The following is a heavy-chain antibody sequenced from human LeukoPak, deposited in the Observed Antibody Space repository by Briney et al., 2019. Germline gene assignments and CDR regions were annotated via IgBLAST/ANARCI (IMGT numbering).Heavy chain of an antibody. CDR2: ISGYNDNP. V-gene: IGHV1-18*01. D-gene: IGHD3-10*01. CDR3: ARDRPTLIRGVKDS. Sequence: GASVKVSCKASGYIFTSYGISWVRQAPGQGLEWMGWISGYNDNPKYAQKFQGRVTMTTDTSTFTAYMELRGLRSDDTAIYYCARDRPTLIRGVKDSWGQGTLVSVSS. J-gene: IGHJ4*02. CDR1: GYIFTSYG.